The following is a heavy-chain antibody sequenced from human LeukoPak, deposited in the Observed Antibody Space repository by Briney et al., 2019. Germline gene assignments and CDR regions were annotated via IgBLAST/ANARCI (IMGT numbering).Heavy chain of an antibody. J-gene: IGHJ4*02. V-gene: IGHV4-4*07. CDR2: IYSSGST. CDR3: ARVTDSSGWYALDY. Sequence: SETLSLTCTVSGGSISSYHGSWIREPAGKGLEWVGRIYSSGSTKYNPSLKSRVTMSVDASKNQFSLKLSSVTAADTAVYYCARVTDSSGWYALDYWGQGTLVTVSS. D-gene: IGHD6-19*01. CDR1: GGSISSYH.